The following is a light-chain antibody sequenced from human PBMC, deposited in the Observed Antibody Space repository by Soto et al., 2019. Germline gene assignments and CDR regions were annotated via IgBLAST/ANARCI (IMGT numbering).Light chain of an antibody. Sequence: EIVLTQSPATLSLSPGERATLSCRASQSISTYLAWYQQKPGQSPRLLIYDASIRATGIPATFSGSGSGTDFTLTISSLEPEDFAVYYCPHRSHWPITFGHGTRLEIK. CDR3: PHRSHWPIT. V-gene: IGKV3-11*01. J-gene: IGKJ5*01. CDR1: QSISTY. CDR2: DAS.